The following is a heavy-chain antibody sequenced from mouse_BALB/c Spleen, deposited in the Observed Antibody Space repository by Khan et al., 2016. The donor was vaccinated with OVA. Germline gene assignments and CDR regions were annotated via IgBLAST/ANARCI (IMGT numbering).Heavy chain of an antibody. V-gene: IGHV9-3-1*01. CDR1: GYTFTNYG. CDR2: INTYTGEP. J-gene: IGHJ4*01. Sequence: QVQLKQSGPELKKPGETVKISCKASGYTFTNYGMNWVKQAPGKGLKWMGWINTYTGEPTYADDFKGRFAFSLETSASTAHLQINNLKNEDTATYFCARVGCNGTMDYWGQGTSVTVSS. CDR3: ARVGCNGTMDY.